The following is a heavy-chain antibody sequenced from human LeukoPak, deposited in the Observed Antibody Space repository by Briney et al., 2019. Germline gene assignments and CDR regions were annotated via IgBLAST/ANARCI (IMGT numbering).Heavy chain of an antibody. CDR2: IHYSGST. D-gene: IGHD3-22*01. V-gene: IGHV4-39*01. J-gene: IGHJ4*02. CDR1: GASISSSSHY. CDR3: ARHQRISGSGYYLDY. Sequence: SETLSLTCTVSGASISSSSHYWGWIRQPPGEGLEWIGSIHYSGSTYYKLSLRSRVTMSVDTSNNQFSLKLSSVTAADTAVYYCARHQRISGSGYYLDYWGQGTLVAVSS.